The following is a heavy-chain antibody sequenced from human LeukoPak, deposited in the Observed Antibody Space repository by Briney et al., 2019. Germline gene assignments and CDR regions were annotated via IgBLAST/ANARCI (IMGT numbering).Heavy chain of an antibody. CDR2: IRSKANSYAT. V-gene: IGHV3-73*01. CDR3: ASDGFGSGYYRSY. J-gene: IGHJ4*02. CDR1: GFTFSGSA. D-gene: IGHD3-3*01. Sequence: GGSLRLSCAASGFTFSGSAMHWVRQASGKGLEWVGRIRSKANSYATAYAASVKGRFTISRDDSKNTLYLQMNSLRAEDTAVYYCASDGFGSGYYRSYWGQGTLVTVSS.